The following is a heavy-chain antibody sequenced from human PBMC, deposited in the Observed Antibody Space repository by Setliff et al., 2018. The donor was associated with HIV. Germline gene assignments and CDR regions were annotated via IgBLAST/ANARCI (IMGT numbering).Heavy chain of an antibody. CDR1: GGSISSGDYY. D-gene: IGHD3-3*01. V-gene: IGHV4-31*03. J-gene: IGHJ5*01. CDR2: IYYSGST. CDR3: AREDFWSGDGEPALQRWTVALIIIPINECKPLQGLS. Sequence: PSETLSLTCTVSGGSISSGDYYWTWIRQHPGKGLEWIGYIYYSGSTYYNPSLKSRVTISVDTSKNQFSLKLSSVTAADTAVYYCAREDFWSGDGEPALQRWTVALIIIPINECKPLQGLSWG.